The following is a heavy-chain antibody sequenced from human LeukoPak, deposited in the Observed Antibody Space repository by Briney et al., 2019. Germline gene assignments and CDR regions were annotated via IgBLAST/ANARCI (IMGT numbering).Heavy chain of an antibody. CDR3: AKGRIGGVAVAGKGRWFDP. V-gene: IGHV3-23*01. CDR2: ISGSGDRT. CDR1: GFTFNSYA. J-gene: IGHJ5*02. Sequence: GGSLRLSCAASGFTFNSYAMSWVRQAPGKGLEWVSTISGSGDRTSYADSVKGRFTISRDNSKNTLFLQMNSLRAEDTAVYYCAKGRIGGVAVAGKGRWFDPWGQGTLVTVSS. D-gene: IGHD6-19*01.